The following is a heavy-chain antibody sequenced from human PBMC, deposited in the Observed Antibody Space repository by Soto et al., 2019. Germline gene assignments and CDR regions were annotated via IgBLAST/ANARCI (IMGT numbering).Heavy chain of an antibody. D-gene: IGHD3-10*01. CDR3: PHTAPGPVGAWDLSSEFDS. CDR1: GFSLSTSGVG. Sequence: QITLKESGPTLVKPTQTLTLTCTFSGFSLSTSGVGVGWIRQPPGKALEWLALLYWNDDKRYSPSLKSRVTISTRTSKVQVLLTITNMDPVYTATYYCPHTAPGPVGAWDLSSEFDSWGEGTLVTVFS. J-gene: IGHJ4*02. CDR2: LYWNDDK. V-gene: IGHV2-5*01.